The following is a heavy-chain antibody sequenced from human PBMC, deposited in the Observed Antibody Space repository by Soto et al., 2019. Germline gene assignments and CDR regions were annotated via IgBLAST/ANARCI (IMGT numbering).Heavy chain of an antibody. D-gene: IGHD3-22*01. CDR3: ARVSHYYDSSGYY. CDR1: GYAXSGYY. CDR2: INPNSGGT. Sequence: LXNVYLKASGYAXSGYYMDWVRQTPGQGLEWMGWINPNSGGTNYAKKFQGRVTMTRDTSIRTAYMELSRLRSDDTAVYYCARVSHYYDSSGYYWGQGTLVTVS. J-gene: IGHJ4*02. V-gene: IGHV1-2*02.